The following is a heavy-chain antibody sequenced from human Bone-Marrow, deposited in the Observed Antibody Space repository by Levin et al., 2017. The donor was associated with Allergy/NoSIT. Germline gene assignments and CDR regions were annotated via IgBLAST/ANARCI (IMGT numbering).Heavy chain of an antibody. CDR3: ARHPGYSSGWPFDY. D-gene: IGHD6-19*01. V-gene: IGHV5-51*01. J-gene: IGHJ4*02. CDR1: GYSFSSYW. CDR2: IYPGDSDT. Sequence: KVSCKGSGYSFSSYWIGWVRQMPGKGLEWMGIIYPGDSDTRYNPSFQGQVTISADKSISTAYLQWSSLKASDTALYYCARHPGYSSGWPFDYWGQGTLVTVSS.